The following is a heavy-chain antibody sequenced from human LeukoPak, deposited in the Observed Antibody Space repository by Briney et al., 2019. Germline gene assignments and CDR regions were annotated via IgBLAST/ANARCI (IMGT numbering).Heavy chain of an antibody. Sequence: GGSLRLSCAASGFTFSSYAMHWVRQAPGKGLKWVAVISYDGSNKYYADSVKGRFTISRDNSKNTLYLQMNSLRAEDTAVYYCAREGYTGTTIAFDIWGQGTMVTVSS. CDR2: ISYDGSNK. V-gene: IGHV3-30*04. J-gene: IGHJ3*02. CDR3: AREGYTGTTIAFDI. D-gene: IGHD1-1*01. CDR1: GFTFSSYA.